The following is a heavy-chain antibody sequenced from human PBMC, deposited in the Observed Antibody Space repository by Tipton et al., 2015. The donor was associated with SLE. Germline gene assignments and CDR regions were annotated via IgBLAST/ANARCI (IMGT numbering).Heavy chain of an antibody. Sequence: TLSLTCAVYGGSFSSYYWSWIRQPPGKGLEWIGEINHSGSTNYNPSLKSRVTISVDTSKNQFSLKLSSVTAADTAVYYCARRKLGATTYDAFDIWGQGTMVTVSS. D-gene: IGHD1-26*01. CDR1: GGSFSSYY. J-gene: IGHJ3*02. CDR2: INHSGST. V-gene: IGHV4-34*01. CDR3: ARRKLGATTYDAFDI.